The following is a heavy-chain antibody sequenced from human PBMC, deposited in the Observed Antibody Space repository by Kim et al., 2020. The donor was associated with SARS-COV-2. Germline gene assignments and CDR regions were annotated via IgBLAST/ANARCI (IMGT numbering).Heavy chain of an antibody. D-gene: IGHD2-2*01. CDR3: ARTYCSSTSCYPDAFDI. V-gene: IGHV3-11*06. J-gene: IGHJ3*02. Sequence: VKGRFTISRDNAKNSLYLQMNSLRAEDTAVYYFARTYCSSTSCYPDAFDIWGQGTMVTVSS.